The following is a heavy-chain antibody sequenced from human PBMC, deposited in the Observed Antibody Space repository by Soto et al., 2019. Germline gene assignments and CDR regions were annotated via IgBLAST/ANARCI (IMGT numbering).Heavy chain of an antibody. Sequence: SETLSLTCTVSGGSISSSSYYWGWIRQPPGKGLEWIGSIYYSGSTYYNPSLKSRVTISVDTSKNQFSLKLSSVTAADTAVYYCARQEWSLFFHWGQGTLVTVSS. J-gene: IGHJ4*02. D-gene: IGHD2-8*01. CDR1: GGSISSSSYY. V-gene: IGHV4-39*01. CDR2: IYYSGST. CDR3: ARQEWSLFFH.